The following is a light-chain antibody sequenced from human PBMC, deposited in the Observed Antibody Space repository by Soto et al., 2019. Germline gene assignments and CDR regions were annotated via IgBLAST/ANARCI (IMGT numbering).Light chain of an antibody. Sequence: QSALTQPASVSGSPGQSITISCTGTTSDIGDSKYVFWYQQHPGKAPKLMIYDVSNRPSGVSNRFSGSKSGNTASLTISGLQAEDEADYYCSSYTSSGTVLFGGGTKLTVL. V-gene: IGLV2-14*03. CDR3: SSYTSSGTVL. J-gene: IGLJ3*02. CDR2: DVS. CDR1: TSDIGDSKY.